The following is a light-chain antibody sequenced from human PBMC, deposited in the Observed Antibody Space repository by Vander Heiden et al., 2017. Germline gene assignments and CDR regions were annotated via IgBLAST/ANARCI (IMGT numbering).Light chain of an antibody. CDR1: QSISTW. V-gene: IGKV1-5*03. J-gene: IGKJ2*01. CDR3: QQYETYYI. Sequence: DIQMTQSPSTLSASVGDTVTITCRASQSISTWLAWYQQQPGRVPKLLIFKATALAGGVPSRFSGSGSDTEFTLTISGLQPEDFATYYCQQYETYYIFGQGTKLE. CDR2: KAT.